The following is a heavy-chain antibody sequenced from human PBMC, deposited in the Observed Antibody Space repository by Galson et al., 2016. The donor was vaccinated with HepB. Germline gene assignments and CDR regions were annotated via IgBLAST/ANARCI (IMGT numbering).Heavy chain of an antibody. CDR1: GFSLSTSGKS. D-gene: IGHD1-26*01. Sequence: PALVKPTQTLTLTCSFSGFSLSTSGKSVSWIRQPPGKALEWLALIDWDDDKYYSTSLKTRLTISKDTSKNHVVLTMTNMDPVDTATYFCARITYSGSYNYFDYWGQGTLVTVSS. J-gene: IGHJ4*02. CDR3: ARITYSGSYNYFDY. V-gene: IGHV2-70*01. CDR2: IDWDDDK.